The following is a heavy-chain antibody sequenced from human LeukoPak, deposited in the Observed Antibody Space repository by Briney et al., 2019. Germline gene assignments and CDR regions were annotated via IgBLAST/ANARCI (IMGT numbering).Heavy chain of an antibody. V-gene: IGHV3-73*01. J-gene: IGHJ4*02. CDR3: TRRGSGYSGYDFDY. CDR2: IRSKANSYAT. Sequence: GGSLRLSCAASGFTFSGSAMHWVRQASGKGLEWVGRIRSKANSYATAYAASVKGRFTISGDDSKNTAYLQMNSLKTEDTAVYYCTRRGSGYSGYDFDYWGQGTLVTVSS. D-gene: IGHD5-12*01. CDR1: GFTFSGSA.